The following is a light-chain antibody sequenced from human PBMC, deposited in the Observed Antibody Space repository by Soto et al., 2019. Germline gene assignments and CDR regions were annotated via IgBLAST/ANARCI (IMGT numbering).Light chain of an antibody. J-gene: IGKJ3*01. V-gene: IGKV3-11*01. CDR2: DAS. CDR3: QRRTNWLT. CDR1: QNVSTY. Sequence: EIVLAQSPATLSLSPGERATLSCRASQNVSTYLAWYQQKPGQAPRLLIYDASNRATGIPARFSGSGSGIDFTLTIRRLEPEEFAVYYCQRRTNWLTFGPGTKVDIK.